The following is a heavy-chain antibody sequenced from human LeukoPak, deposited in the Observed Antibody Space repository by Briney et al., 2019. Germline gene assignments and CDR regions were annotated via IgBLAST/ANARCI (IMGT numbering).Heavy chain of an antibody. Sequence: GGSLRLSCAASGFGFSDYYMSWIRQAPGKGLEWVSVIYSGGSTYYADSVKGRFTISRDNSKNTLYLQMNSLRAEDTAVYYCARVPHIWGQGTMVTVSS. CDR2: IYSGGST. CDR3: ARVPHI. J-gene: IGHJ3*02. V-gene: IGHV3-66*01. CDR1: GFGFSDYY.